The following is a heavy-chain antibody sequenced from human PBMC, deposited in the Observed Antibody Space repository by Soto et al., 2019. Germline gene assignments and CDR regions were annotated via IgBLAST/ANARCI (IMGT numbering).Heavy chain of an antibody. V-gene: IGHV1-2*02. D-gene: IGHD4-4*01. CDR3: ARSRLTDYSIDY. J-gene: IGHJ4*02. CDR2: INPNSGAT. CDR1: GYTFTGYY. Sequence: ASVKVSCKPSGYTFTGYYIHCVRQSPGQGLEWMGWINPNSGATNYALKFQGRVTMTRDTSISAAYMELNSLTSDDTAVYYCARSRLTDYSIDYWGQGTLVTVSS.